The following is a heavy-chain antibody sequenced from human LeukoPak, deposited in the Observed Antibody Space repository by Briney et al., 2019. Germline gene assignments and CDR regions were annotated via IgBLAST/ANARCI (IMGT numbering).Heavy chain of an antibody. CDR2: IYYSGST. J-gene: IGHJ5*02. Sequence: SETLSLTCTVSGGSISSSSYYWSWIRQPPGKGLEWIGYIYYSGSTNYNPSLKSRVTISVDTSKNQFSLKLSSVTAADTAVYYCASYMTTVTTQGWFDPWGQGTLVTVSS. V-gene: IGHV4-61*01. CDR3: ASYMTTVTTQGWFDP. CDR1: GGSISSSSYY. D-gene: IGHD4-17*01.